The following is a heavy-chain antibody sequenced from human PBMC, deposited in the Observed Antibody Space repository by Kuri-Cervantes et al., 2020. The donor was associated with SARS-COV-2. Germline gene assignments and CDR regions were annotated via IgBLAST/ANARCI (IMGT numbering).Heavy chain of an antibody. D-gene: IGHD4-17*01. Sequence: ETLSRTCAASGFTFANYYMSWVRQSPGKGLEWVANIKFDGSDKYYLDSVRGRFTISRDNAKNSLFLQLNSLTAAETAVYYCARSYGVRYVPFDHWGPGTLVTVSS. CDR1: GFTFANYY. CDR3: ARSYGVRYVPFDH. J-gene: IGHJ4*02. CDR2: IKFDGSDK. V-gene: IGHV3-7*05.